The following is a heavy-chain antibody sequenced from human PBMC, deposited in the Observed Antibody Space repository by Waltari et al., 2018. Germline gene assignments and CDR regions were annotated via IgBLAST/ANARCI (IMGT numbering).Heavy chain of an antibody. CDR1: GYTFTDYY. D-gene: IGHD2-21*01. V-gene: IGHV1-69-2*01. J-gene: IGHJ5*02. CDR2: VDPEDGET. Sequence: EVQLVQSGAEVKKPGATVKISCKVSGYTFTDYYMHWVQQAPGKGLEWMGLVDPEDGETIDAGKFQGRGTITADTSTDTAYMELSSLRSEDTAGYYCATEIRLSYCGGDCYSWGQGTLVTVSS. CDR3: ATEIRLSYCGGDCYS.